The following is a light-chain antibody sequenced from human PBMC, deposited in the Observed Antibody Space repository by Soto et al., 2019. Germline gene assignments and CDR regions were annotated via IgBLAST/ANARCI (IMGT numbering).Light chain of an antibody. CDR1: QGISNY. CDR2: ASS. CDR3: QRYNSAPLT. V-gene: IGKV1-27*01. Sequence: DIQMTQSPSSLSSSVGDRVTITCRASQGISNYLAWYQQKPVEVPKVLIYASSTVQSGVPSRCSGRGSGTDFTLTISSLQPEDVATYYCQRYNSAPLTFGGGTKVEIK. J-gene: IGKJ4*01.